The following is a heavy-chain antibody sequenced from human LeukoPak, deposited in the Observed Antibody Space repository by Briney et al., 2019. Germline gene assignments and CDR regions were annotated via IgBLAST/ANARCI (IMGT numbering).Heavy chain of an antibody. V-gene: IGHV1-46*01. CDR2: INPSGGSP. CDR3: ARDEVAGVYYFDY. D-gene: IGHD6-13*01. CDR1: GYTFSNYG. Sequence: ASVKVSCKASGYTFSNYGINWVRQAPGQGLEWMGVINPSGGSPNYAQKFQGRLIMTGDTSTGTVYMELSSLRSEDTALYYCARDEVAGVYYFDYWGQGTLVTVSS. J-gene: IGHJ4*02.